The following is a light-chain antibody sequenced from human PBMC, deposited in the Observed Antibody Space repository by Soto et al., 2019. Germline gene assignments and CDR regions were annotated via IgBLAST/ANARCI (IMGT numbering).Light chain of an antibody. CDR2: DAF. CDR1: QSVRSY. J-gene: IGKJ4*01. V-gene: IGKV3-11*01. Sequence: EIVLTQSPVTLSLSPGERATLSCRASQSVRSYLAWYQQKPGQAPRLLIYDAFKRATGIPARFSGSGSGKDFTLTISSLEPEDFAVYYCQQRSNWPSTFGGGTKVEIK. CDR3: QQRSNWPST.